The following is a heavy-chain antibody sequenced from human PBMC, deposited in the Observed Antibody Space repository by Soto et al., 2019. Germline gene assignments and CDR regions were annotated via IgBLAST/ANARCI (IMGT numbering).Heavy chain of an antibody. Sequence: QVQLQESGPGLVKPSETLSLTCSVSGGSISDYYWRWIRQPPGWGLEWIGYISKSGTTNYNPSLKSRVTISVDPSKNLCALKLSSVTAAATAVYLCARDQNGRPHFYYWGQGTLVTFSS. J-gene: IGHJ4*02. CDR2: ISKSGTT. CDR1: GGSISDYY. CDR3: ARDQNGRPHFYY. D-gene: IGHD2-8*01. V-gene: IGHV4-59*01.